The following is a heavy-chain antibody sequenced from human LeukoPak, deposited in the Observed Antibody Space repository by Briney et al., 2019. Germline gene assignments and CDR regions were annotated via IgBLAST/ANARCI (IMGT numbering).Heavy chain of an antibody. J-gene: IGHJ4*02. CDR3: ARDWFYYYGSGSPGYFDY. Sequence: KPSETLSLTCTVSGGSISSSSYYWGWIRQPPGKGLEWIGSIYYSGSTYYNPSLKSRVTISVDTSKNQFSLKLSSVTAADTAVYYCARDWFYYYGSGSPGYFDYWGQGTLVTVSS. CDR2: IYYSGST. D-gene: IGHD3-10*01. V-gene: IGHV4-39*07. CDR1: GGSISSSSYY.